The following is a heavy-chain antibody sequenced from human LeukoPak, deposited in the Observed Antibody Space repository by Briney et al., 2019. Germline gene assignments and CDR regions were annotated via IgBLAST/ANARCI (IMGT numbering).Heavy chain of an antibody. CDR1: GYSFTSYW. J-gene: IGHJ4*02. V-gene: IGHV5-51*01. Sequence: GESLRISCKGSGYSFTSYWIGWVRQMPGKDLEWMGIFSPGDSDSRYSPSFRGQVTISADKSISTVYLQWSSLKASDTAMYYCARGATVPTDYWGQGTLVTVSS. CDR3: ARGATVPTDY. CDR2: FSPGDSDS. D-gene: IGHD4-17*01.